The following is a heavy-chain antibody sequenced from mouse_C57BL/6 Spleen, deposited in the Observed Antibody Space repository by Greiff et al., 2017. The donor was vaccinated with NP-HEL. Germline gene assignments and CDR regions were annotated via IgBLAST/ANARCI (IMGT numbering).Heavy chain of an antibody. CDR1: GFTFSSYN. D-gene: IGHD5-1*01. J-gene: IGHJ4*01. CDR2: ISGGGGNT. CDR3: ARLSTNYYAMDY. Sequence: DVMLVESGGGLVKPGGSLKLSCAASGFTFSSYNMSWVRQTPEKRLEWVATISGGGGNTYYPDSVKGRFTISRDNAKNTLYLQMSSLRSEDTALYYCARLSTNYYAMDYWGQGTSVTVSS. V-gene: IGHV5-9*01.